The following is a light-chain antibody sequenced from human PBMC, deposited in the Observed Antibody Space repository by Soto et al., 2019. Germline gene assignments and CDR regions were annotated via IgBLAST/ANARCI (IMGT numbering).Light chain of an antibody. J-gene: IGKJ1*01. CDR2: AAS. V-gene: IGKV1-5*01. CDR1: QSISSW. Sequence: DIQMTQSPSTLSASVGDRVTITCRASQSISSWLAWYQQKPGKAPKLLIYAASNVESGVPSRFSGSGSGTEFTLAISSLQSDDFATYYCQQYSTYPWTFGQGTKVEIK. CDR3: QQYSTYPWT.